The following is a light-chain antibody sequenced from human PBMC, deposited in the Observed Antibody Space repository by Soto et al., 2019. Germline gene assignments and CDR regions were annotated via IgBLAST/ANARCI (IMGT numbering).Light chain of an antibody. CDR1: QSISSW. CDR2: KAS. Sequence: DIQMTQSPSTLSASVGDRVTITCRASQSISSWLAWYQQKPGKAPKLLIYKASSLESEVPSRFSGSGSGTEFSLAIDSLQPDDFGTYYCQQYNSYPYTFGQGTKLEIK. J-gene: IGKJ2*01. CDR3: QQYNSYPYT. V-gene: IGKV1-5*03.